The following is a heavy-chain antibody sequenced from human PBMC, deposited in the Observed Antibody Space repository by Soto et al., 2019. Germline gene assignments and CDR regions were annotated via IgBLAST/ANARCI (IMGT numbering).Heavy chain of an antibody. J-gene: IGHJ5*02. V-gene: IGHV3-21*01. D-gene: IGHD6-13*01. CDR1: GFTFSNYI. CDR2: IRSNSNYI. CDR3: ARDRAAAGGGGFDP. Sequence: EVQLVESGGGLVKPGGSLRLSCAASGFTFSNYIMNWVRQAPGKGLEWVSSIRSNSNYIYYPDSVKGRFAISRDNAKNSLYLQMNRLRVEDTAVYYCARDRAAAGGGGFDPWGQGTLVTVSS.